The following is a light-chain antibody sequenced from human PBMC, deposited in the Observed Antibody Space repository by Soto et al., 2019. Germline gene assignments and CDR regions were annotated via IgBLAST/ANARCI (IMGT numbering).Light chain of an antibody. Sequence: DIQLTQSPSFLSASVGDRVTITCRASQGITNSLAWYQQKPGKAPNLLIYAASTLQGGAPSRFSGSGSGTDFTLTISSLQPEDFATYYCQQLTSNPLTVGGGTKVQIK. CDR2: AAS. CDR1: QGITNS. V-gene: IGKV1-9*01. J-gene: IGKJ4*02. CDR3: QQLTSNPLT.